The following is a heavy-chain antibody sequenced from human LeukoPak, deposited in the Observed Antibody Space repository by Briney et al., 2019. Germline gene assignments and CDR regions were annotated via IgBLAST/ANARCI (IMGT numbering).Heavy chain of an antibody. D-gene: IGHD1-26*01. V-gene: IGHV4-4*07. CDR2: FYSSGST. J-gene: IGHJ4*02. CDR1: GGSINSYY. CDR3: ATMVGLALGDY. Sequence: SETLSLTCTVSGGSINSYYWAWIRQPAGKGLEWIGHFYSSGSTNYNPSLKSRLTMSVDTSKNHFSLNLRSVTAADTAIYYCATMVGLALGDYWGQGALVTVSS.